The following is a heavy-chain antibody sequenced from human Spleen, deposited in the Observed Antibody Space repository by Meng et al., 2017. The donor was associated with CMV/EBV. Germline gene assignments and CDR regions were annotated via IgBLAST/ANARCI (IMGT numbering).Heavy chain of an antibody. CDR1: GFTFTSSA. CDR2: IVVGSGNT. J-gene: IGHJ3*01. D-gene: IGHD3-16*01. Sequence: SVKVSCKASGFTFTSSAVQWVRQARGQRLEWIGWIVVGSGNTNYAQKFQERVTMTTDTSTSTAYMELRSLRSDDTAVYYCARDLGGDPYDTFDFWGRGTMVTVSS. V-gene: IGHV1-58*01. CDR3: ARDLGGDPYDTFDF.